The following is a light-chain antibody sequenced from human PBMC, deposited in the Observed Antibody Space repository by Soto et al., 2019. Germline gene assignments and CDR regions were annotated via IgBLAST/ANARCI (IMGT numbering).Light chain of an antibody. CDR3: KSYAGSNTYV. Sequence: QSALTQPPSASGSPGQSVTISCSGTKNDIGVYDFVSWYQHHPGKAPRLIIYEVVQRPSGVPDRVSCSKSGNTAPLTVSGLQAADEADYFCKSYAGSNTYVFGSGTKLTVL. CDR1: KNDIGVYDF. CDR2: EVV. J-gene: IGLJ1*01. V-gene: IGLV2-8*01.